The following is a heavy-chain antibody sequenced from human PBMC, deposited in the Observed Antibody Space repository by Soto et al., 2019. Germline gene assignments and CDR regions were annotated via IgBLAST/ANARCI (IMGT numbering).Heavy chain of an antibody. Sequence: GASVKVSCKASGYTFTDYYMHWVRQAPGQGLEWMGWINPNSGGTNYAQKFQGRVTMTRDTSISTAYMELYRLRSDDTAVYYCARDQSPSSGWPGMDVWGQGTTVTVSS. CDR1: GYTFTDYY. J-gene: IGHJ6*02. D-gene: IGHD6-19*01. CDR3: ARDQSPSSGWPGMDV. CDR2: INPNSGGT. V-gene: IGHV1-2*02.